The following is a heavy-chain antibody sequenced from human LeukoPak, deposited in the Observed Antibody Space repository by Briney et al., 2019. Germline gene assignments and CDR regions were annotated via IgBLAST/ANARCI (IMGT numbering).Heavy chain of an antibody. D-gene: IGHD5-12*01. CDR2: ISGSGGST. J-gene: IGHJ4*02. CDR3: AKSTYRGYDFGPFGY. V-gene: IGHV3-23*01. Sequence: GGSLTLSCAASGFTFSSSAMSWVRQAPGKGLEWVSAISGSGGSTYYADSVKGRFTISRDNSKNTLYLQMNRLRAEDTAVYYCAKSTYRGYDFGPFGYWGQGTLVTVSS. CDR1: GFTFSSSA.